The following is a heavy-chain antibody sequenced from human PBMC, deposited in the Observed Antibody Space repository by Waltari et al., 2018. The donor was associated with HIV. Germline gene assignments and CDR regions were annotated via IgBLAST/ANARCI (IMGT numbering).Heavy chain of an antibody. D-gene: IGHD2-2*01. CDR2: IYYSGNT. J-gene: IGHJ5*02. CDR1: GGSTRSSSYY. Sequence: QLQLQESGPGLAKPPETLYLTCPVSGGSTRSSSYYWGRSRPPPGKGLEWIGSIYYSGNTYFNPSLKSRVTISVDTSKNQFSLKLSSVTAADTAVYYCALIVVVPAAKLNWFDPWGQGTLVTVSS. CDR3: ALIVVVPAAKLNWFDP. V-gene: IGHV4-39*01.